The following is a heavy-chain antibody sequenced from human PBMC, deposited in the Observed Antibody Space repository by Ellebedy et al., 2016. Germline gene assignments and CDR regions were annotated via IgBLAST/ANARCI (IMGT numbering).Heavy chain of an antibody. Sequence: LRLXXTVSGGSISSGGYSWSWIRQHPGKGLEWIGYIYYSGSTYSNPSLKRRVTISVDTSKNQFSLKLSSVTAADTAVYYCARVARGTYDSSGYCARDYYYYGMDVWGQGTTVTVSS. CDR2: IYYSGST. CDR1: GGSISSGGYS. J-gene: IGHJ6*02. D-gene: IGHD3-22*01. CDR3: ARVARGTYDSSGYCARDYYYYGMDV. V-gene: IGHV4-31*03.